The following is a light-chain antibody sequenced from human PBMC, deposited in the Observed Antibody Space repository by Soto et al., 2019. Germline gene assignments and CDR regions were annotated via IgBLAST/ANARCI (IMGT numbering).Light chain of an antibody. CDR3: AAWDDSLSGLV. Sequence: QSVLTQPPSTSGNPGQRVTISCSGSSSNIGSNYVYWYQQLPGTAPKLLIYSNYQRPSGVPDRFSGSKSGTSASLAISGLRSEDEADYYCAAWDDSLSGLVFGAGTKVTVL. V-gene: IGLV1-47*01. CDR2: SNY. J-gene: IGLJ1*01. CDR1: SSNIGSNY.